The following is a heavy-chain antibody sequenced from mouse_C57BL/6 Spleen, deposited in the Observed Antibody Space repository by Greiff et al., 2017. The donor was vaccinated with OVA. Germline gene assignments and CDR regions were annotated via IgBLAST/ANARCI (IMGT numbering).Heavy chain of an antibody. J-gene: IGHJ1*03. Sequence: QVQLQQSGAELVRPGTSVKMSCKASGYTFTNYWIGWAKQRPGHGLEWIGDIYPGGGYTNYNEKFKGKATLTADKSSSTAYMQFSSLTSEDSAIYYCAKTVVAGDWYFDVWGTGTTVTVSS. V-gene: IGHV1-63*01. CDR3: AKTVVAGDWYFDV. CDR2: IYPGGGYT. CDR1: GYTFTNYW. D-gene: IGHD1-1*01.